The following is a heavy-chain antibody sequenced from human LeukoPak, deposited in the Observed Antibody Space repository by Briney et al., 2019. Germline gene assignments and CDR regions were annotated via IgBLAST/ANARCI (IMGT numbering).Heavy chain of an antibody. CDR2: IGPSGGPI. CDR3: ARGSGLCY. V-gene: IGHV3-48*03. CDR1: GFTFSSYE. J-gene: IGHJ4*02. D-gene: IGHD6-19*01. Sequence: GGSLRLSCAASGFTFSSYEMNWVRQAPGKGLEWVSYIGPSGGPIYYTDSVKGRFTISRDNAKNSLYLQMNSLRAEDTAVYYCARGSGLCYWGQGTLVTVSS.